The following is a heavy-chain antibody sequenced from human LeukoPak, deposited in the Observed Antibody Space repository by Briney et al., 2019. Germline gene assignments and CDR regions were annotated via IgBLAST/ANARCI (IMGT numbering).Heavy chain of an antibody. D-gene: IGHD3-16*01. CDR3: ARGGGLDV. Sequence: GGSLRLSCAASGFTFSSYWMNWARQAPGKGLEWVASINHNGNVNYYVDSVKGRFTISRVNAKNSLYLQMSNLRAEDTAVYFCARGGGLDVWGQGATVSVSS. CDR1: GFTFSSYW. CDR2: INHNGNVN. V-gene: IGHV3-7*03. J-gene: IGHJ6*02.